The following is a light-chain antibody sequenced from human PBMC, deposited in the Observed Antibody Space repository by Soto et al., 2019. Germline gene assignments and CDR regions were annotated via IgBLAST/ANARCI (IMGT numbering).Light chain of an antibody. J-gene: IGLJ1*01. V-gene: IGLV2-8*01. CDR2: EVY. CDR3: SSYVGTNSYV. Sequence: GTSNDVGGYNYVSWYQHHPGKAPKLIIYEVYKRPSGVPDRFSGSKSGNTAALTVSGLQAEDEADYYCSSYVGTNSYVFGTGTKVTVL. CDR1: SNDVGGYNY.